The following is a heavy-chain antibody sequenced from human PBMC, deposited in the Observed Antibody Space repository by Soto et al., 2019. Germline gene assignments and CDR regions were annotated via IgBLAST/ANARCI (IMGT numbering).Heavy chain of an antibody. CDR2: IYYTGNT. Sequence: QVRLQESGPGLVEPSETLSLTCTVSDGSISPSYWNWVRQPPGKRLEWIGCIYYTGNTYYNPSLKSRVTISRDTSKNQFSLEVTSVTAADTAMYYCAAGLDHNKVGYWGQGTLVTVSS. D-gene: IGHD3-16*01. CDR3: AAGLDHNKVGY. J-gene: IGHJ4*02. CDR1: DGSISPSY. V-gene: IGHV4-59*01.